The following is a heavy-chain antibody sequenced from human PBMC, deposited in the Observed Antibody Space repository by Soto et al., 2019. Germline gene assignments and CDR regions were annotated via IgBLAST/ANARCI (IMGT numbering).Heavy chain of an antibody. CDR1: GGSMRSYY. D-gene: IGHD1-26*01. Sequence: SETLSLTCTVSGGSMRSYYWSWIRQSPGKGLEWIGFISHTGNTNYNPSVKSRVTTSVDTPRNQFSLRLSSVTPADTAIYYCARIASVGYHFDYWGQGTLVTVSS. J-gene: IGHJ4*02. CDR3: ARIASVGYHFDY. CDR2: ISHTGNT. V-gene: IGHV4-59*01.